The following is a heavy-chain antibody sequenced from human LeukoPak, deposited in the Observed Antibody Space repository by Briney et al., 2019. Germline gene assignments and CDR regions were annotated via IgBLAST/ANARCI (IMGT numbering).Heavy chain of an antibody. CDR2: ISGGSSTM. J-gene: IGHJ4*02. Sequence: PGGSLRLSCAASGFTFSNHYMNWVRQAPGKGLEWVSSISGGSSTMYYADSVKGRFTISRDNAKSSLFLQMDSLRAEDTAIYYCARQCSIISCLWSQGTLVTVSS. CDR1: GFTFSNHY. CDR3: ARQCSIISCL. V-gene: IGHV3-69-1*01. D-gene: IGHD2-2*01.